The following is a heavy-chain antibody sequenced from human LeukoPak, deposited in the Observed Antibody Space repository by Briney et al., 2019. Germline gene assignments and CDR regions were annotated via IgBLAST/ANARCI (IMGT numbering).Heavy chain of an antibody. CDR2: INHSGST. Sequence: SETLSLTCAVYGGSFSGYYWSWIRQPPGKGLEWIGEINHSGSTNYNPSLKSRVTISVDTSKNQFSLKLSSVTAADTAVYYCASLVVVAGIGYWGQGTLVAVSS. V-gene: IGHV4-34*01. CDR3: ASLVVVAGIGY. CDR1: GGSFSGYY. D-gene: IGHD2-15*01. J-gene: IGHJ4*02.